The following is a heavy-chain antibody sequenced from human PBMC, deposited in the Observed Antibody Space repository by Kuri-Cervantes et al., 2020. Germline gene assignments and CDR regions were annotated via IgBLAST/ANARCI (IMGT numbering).Heavy chain of an antibody. V-gene: IGHV3-33*01. D-gene: IGHD5/OR15-5a*01. CDR1: GFTFSSYG. CDR3: ASVLRSIDAFDI. Sequence: LSLTCAASGFTFSSYGMHWVRQAPGKGLEWVAVIWYDGSNKYYADSVKGRFTISRDNSKNTLYLQMNSLRAEDTAVYYCASVLRSIDAFDIWGQGTMVTVSS. CDR2: IWYDGSNK. J-gene: IGHJ3*02.